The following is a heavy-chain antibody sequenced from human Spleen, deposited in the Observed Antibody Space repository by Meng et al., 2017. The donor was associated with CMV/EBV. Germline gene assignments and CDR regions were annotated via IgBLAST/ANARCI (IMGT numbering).Heavy chain of an antibody. V-gene: IGHV3-30*07. CDR3: AKAFSSSWYREYYDY. J-gene: IGHJ4*02. Sequence: GGSLRLSCAASGFTYRKYAMHWVRQAPGKGLQWVGVISFDGRSKYYGDSVKGRFTIARDNSKNTLYLQMNSLRVEDTAVYYCAKAFSSSWYREYYDYWGQGTLVTVSS. CDR2: ISFDGRSK. CDR1: GFTYRKYA. D-gene: IGHD6-13*01.